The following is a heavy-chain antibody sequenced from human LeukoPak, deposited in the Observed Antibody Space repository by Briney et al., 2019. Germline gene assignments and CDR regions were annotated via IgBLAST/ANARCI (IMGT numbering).Heavy chain of an antibody. J-gene: IGHJ4*02. V-gene: IGHV3-23*01. CDR1: GFTFSSYA. CDR2: ISGSGGST. D-gene: IGHD5-18*01. Sequence: GGSLRLSCAASGFTFSSYAMSWVLQAPGQGLEPVSAISGSGGSTYYADSVKGRFTISRDNSKNALYLQMNSLRAEDTAVYYCAKDTILLWFLNHPAFDYWGQGTLVTVSS. CDR3: AKDTILLWFLNHPAFDY.